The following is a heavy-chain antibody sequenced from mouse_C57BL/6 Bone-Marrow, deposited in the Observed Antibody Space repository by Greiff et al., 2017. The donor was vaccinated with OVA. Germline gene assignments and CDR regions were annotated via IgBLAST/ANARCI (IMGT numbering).Heavy chain of an antibody. Sequence: VQLKESGGDLVKPGGSLKLSCAASGFTFSSYGMSWVRQTPDKRLEWVATISSGGSYTYYPDSVKGRFTISRDNAKNTLYLQMSSLKSEDTAMYYCARHEDDYDEDWFAYWGQGTLVTVSA. D-gene: IGHD2-4*01. J-gene: IGHJ3*01. CDR1: GFTFSSYG. V-gene: IGHV5-6*01. CDR2: ISSGGSYT. CDR3: ARHEDDYDEDWFAY.